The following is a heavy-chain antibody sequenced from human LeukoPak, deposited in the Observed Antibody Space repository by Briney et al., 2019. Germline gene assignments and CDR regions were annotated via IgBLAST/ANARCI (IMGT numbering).Heavy chain of an antibody. CDR2: INPSGGST. V-gene: IGHV1-46*01. Sequence: ASVKVSCKASGYTFTSYYMHWVRQAPGQGLEWMGIINPSGGSTSYAQKFQGRVTMTRDTSTSTVYMELSSLRPEDTAVYYCARAMGHGSGSYYDYFDYWGQGTLVTVSS. J-gene: IGHJ4*02. D-gene: IGHD3-10*01. CDR3: ARAMGHGSGSYYDYFDY. CDR1: GYTFTSYY.